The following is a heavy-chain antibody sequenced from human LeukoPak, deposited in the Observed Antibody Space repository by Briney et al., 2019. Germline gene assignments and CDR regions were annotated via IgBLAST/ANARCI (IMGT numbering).Heavy chain of an antibody. CDR3: ARDLSSCCPGLLYMDV. V-gene: IGHV3-48*04. Sequence: GGSLRLSCAASGFTFSSYSMNWVRQAPGKGLKWVSYISSSSSTKYYADSVKGRFTISRDNAKNSLYLQMNSLRAEDTAVYYCARDLSSCCPGLLYMDVWGKGTTVTVAS. CDR1: GFTFSSYS. CDR2: ISSSSSTK. D-gene: IGHD6-13*01. J-gene: IGHJ6*03.